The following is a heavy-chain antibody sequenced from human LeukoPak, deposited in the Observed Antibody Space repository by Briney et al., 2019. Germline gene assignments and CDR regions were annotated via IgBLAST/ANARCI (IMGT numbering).Heavy chain of an antibody. V-gene: IGHV1-58*01. Sequence: ASVKVSCKASVFTFTSSAVQWVRQARGQRLEWIGWIVVGSGNTNYAQKFQERVTITRDMSTSTAYMELSSLRSEDTAVYYCATMAIVGATRQIDYWGQGTLVTVSS. CDR2: IVVGSGNT. D-gene: IGHD1-26*01. J-gene: IGHJ4*02. CDR3: ATMAIVGATRQIDY. CDR1: VFTFTSSA.